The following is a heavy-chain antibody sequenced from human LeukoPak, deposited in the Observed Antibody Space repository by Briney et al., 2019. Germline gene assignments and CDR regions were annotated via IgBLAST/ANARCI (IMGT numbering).Heavy chain of an antibody. CDR1: GGSFSGYY. V-gene: IGHV4-34*01. J-gene: IGHJ5*02. Sequence: SETLSLTCAVYGGSFSGYYWSWIRQPPGKGLEWIGEINHSGSTNYNPSLKSRVTISVDTSKNQFSLKLSSVTAADTAVYYCARNPSDVVVPAAMLGGRWFDPWGQGTLVTVSS. D-gene: IGHD2-2*01. CDR2: INHSGST. CDR3: ARNPSDVVVPAAMLGGRWFDP.